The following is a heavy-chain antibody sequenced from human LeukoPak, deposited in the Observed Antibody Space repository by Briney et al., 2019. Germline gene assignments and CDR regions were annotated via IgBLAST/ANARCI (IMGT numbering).Heavy chain of an antibody. Sequence: GGSLRLSCAASGFTFSSYSMNWVRQAPGKGLEWVSYISSSSSTIYYADSVKGRFTISRDNAKNSLYLQMNSLRAEDTAVYYCAREARYCSSTSCLGEGSLGYYGMDVWGQGTTVTVSS. CDR2: ISSSSSTI. J-gene: IGHJ6*02. D-gene: IGHD2-2*01. CDR1: GFTFSSYS. V-gene: IGHV3-48*01. CDR3: AREARYCSSTSCLGEGSLGYYGMDV.